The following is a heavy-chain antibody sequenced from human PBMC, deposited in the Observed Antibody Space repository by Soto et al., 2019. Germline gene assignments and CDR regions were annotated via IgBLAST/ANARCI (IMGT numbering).Heavy chain of an antibody. V-gene: IGHV5-10-1*01. J-gene: IGHJ3*02. D-gene: IGHD6-19*01. CDR3: ARHTVAGTQWAFDI. CDR2: IDPSDSYT. Sequence: PGESLKISCKGSGYSFTSYWISWVRQMPGKGLEWMGRIDPSDSYTNYSPSFQGHVTISADKSISTAYLQWSSLKASDAAMYYRARHTVAGTQWAFDIWGQGTMVTVSS. CDR1: GYSFTSYW.